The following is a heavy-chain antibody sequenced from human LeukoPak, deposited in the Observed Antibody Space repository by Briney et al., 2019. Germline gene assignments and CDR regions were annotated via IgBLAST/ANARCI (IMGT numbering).Heavy chain of an antibody. CDR2: IFDAGRT. D-gene: IGHD6-19*01. CDR1: GFTVGGTY. Sequence: GGSLRLSCAASGFTVGGTYMSWVRQAAGKGWQWVSTIFDAGRTTYADSVQGRFTISRDSYMNTLFLQMNSLRADDTAVYYCAGATKWLAHDFWGQGILVTVSS. J-gene: IGHJ4*02. V-gene: IGHV3-53*01. CDR3: AGATKWLAHDF.